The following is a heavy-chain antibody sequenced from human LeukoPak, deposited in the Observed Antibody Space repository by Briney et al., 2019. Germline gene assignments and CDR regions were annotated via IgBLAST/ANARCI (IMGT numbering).Heavy chain of an antibody. J-gene: IGHJ6*03. Sequence: SETLSLTCTVSGGSISSYYWSWIRQPPGKGLEWIGYFYYSGSTNYNPSLKSRVTISVDTSKNQFFLKLSSVSAADTAVYYCARQIVVVVAATGSSYYYYYMDVWGKGTTVTVSS. V-gene: IGHV4-59*01. CDR3: ARQIVVVVAATGSSYYYYYMDV. D-gene: IGHD2-15*01. CDR2: FYYSGST. CDR1: GGSISSYY.